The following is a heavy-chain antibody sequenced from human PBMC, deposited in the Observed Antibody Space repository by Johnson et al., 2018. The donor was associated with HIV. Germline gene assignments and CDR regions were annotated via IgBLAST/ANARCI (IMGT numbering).Heavy chain of an antibody. CDR1: GFSVSDSY. D-gene: IGHD2-21*01. V-gene: IGHV3-11*04. CDR3: ARRMVVGYHALDF. Sequence: QVQLVESGGGLVQPGESLRLSCAAAGFSVSDSYVSWVRQAAGRGLELLSYISTSGGTLYYADSVKDRFTIFRDNAKSSLYLQMNSLRVEDTAIYYCARRMVVGYHALDFWGQGTVVSVPS. J-gene: IGHJ3*01. CDR2: ISTSGGTL.